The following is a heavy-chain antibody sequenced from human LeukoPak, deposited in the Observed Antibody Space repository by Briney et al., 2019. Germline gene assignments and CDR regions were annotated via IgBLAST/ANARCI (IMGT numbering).Heavy chain of an antibody. D-gene: IGHD2-15*01. V-gene: IGHV3-23*01. CDR3: ARQYCSGGSCYSPPFDY. J-gene: IGHJ4*02. Sequence: GGSQRLSCAASGFTFSSYAMSWVRQAPGKGLEWVSAISGSGGSTYYADSVKGRFTISRDNSKNTLYLQMNSLRAEDTAVYYCARQYCSGGSCYSPPFDYWGQGTLVTASS. CDR2: ISGSGGST. CDR1: GFTFSSYA.